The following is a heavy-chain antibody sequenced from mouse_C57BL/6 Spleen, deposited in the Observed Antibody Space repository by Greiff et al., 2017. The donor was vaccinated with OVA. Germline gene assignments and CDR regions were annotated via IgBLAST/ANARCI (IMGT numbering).Heavy chain of an antibody. J-gene: IGHJ2*01. CDR1: GYASSSSW. V-gene: IGHV1-82*01. CDR2: IYPVDGVT. Sequence: VQLQQSGPELVKPGPTVKLSCKAPGYASSSSWWNWVKLWPGKGLELIGRIYPVDGVTHYNGMFKGLAPLLADKSFSAAYMQLSSLTSEDSAVYFCARWDYGNYGGYWGQGTTISVSS. CDR3: ARWDYGNYGGY. D-gene: IGHD2-1*01.